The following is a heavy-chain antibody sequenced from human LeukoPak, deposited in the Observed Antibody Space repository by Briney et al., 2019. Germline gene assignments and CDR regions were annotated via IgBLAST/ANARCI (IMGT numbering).Heavy chain of an antibody. J-gene: IGHJ6*03. CDR3: ARAGIAVAAKSYYYYYMDV. Sequence: ASVKVSCKASGGTFSSYAFSWVRQAPGQGLKWRGGIIPTLGTTNYAQQFQGRVTMTTDESTSTAYMELSSLRSEDTAVYYCARAGIAVAAKSYYYYYMDVWGKGTTVTVSS. D-gene: IGHD6-19*01. V-gene: IGHV1-69*05. CDR1: GGTFSSYA. CDR2: IIPTLGTT.